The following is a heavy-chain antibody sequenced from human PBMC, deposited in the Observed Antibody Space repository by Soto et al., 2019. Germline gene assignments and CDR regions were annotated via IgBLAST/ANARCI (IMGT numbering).Heavy chain of an antibody. Sequence: QVQLQESGPGLVKPSETLSLTCTVSGGSTHSYYWAWIRQPPGKGLEWMGYVYYNGDTNYNPSLKSRVTISVDASKNQFSLKLTSVTPADTAVYYCARGHGHGGSSFDFWGQGTLVNVSS. J-gene: IGHJ4*02. CDR1: GGSTHSYY. CDR3: ARGHGHGGSSFDF. CDR2: VYYNGDT. D-gene: IGHD3-10*01. V-gene: IGHV4-59*01.